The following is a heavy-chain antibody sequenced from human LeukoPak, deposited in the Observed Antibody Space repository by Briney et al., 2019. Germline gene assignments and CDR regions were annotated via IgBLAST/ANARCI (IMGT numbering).Heavy chain of an antibody. CDR1: GFTFDDYG. CDR3: ARLDYYGSSGYFGPGY. Sequence: GGSLRLSCAASGFTFDDYGMSWVRQAPGKGLEWVSGITWNGGSTGYSDSVKGRFTISRDNSKNTLCLHMNSLRAEDTAVYYCARLDYYGSSGYFGPGYWGQGTLVTVSS. J-gene: IGHJ4*02. CDR2: ITWNGGST. V-gene: IGHV3-20*04. D-gene: IGHD3-22*01.